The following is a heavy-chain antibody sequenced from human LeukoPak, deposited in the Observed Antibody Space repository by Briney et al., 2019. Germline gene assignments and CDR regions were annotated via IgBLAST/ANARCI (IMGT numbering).Heavy chain of an antibody. V-gene: IGHV4-34*01. D-gene: IGHD6-19*01. Sequence: SETLSLTCAVYGGSFSGYYWSWIRQPPGKGLEWIGEINHSGSTNYNPSLKSRVTISVDTSKSQFSLKLSSVTAADTAVYYCARAANQWLVAPHFDYWGQGTLVTVSS. CDR2: INHSGST. CDR1: GGSFSGYY. CDR3: ARAANQWLVAPHFDY. J-gene: IGHJ4*02.